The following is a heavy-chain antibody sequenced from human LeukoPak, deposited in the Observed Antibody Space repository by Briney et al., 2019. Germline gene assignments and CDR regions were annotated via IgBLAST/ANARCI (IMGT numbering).Heavy chain of an antibody. CDR2: IHHSANS. CDR3: RRGHCGLQS. CDR1: GASFTDYY. V-gene: IGHV4-59*01. Sequence: SETLSLTCTVSGASFTDYYWSWIRQSPGKGLEWISYIHHSANSDYNPSLRSRVTTSLDTSKNQFSLKLISVTAADTAGYYCRRGHCGLQSWSQGTLVTVSS. D-gene: IGHD2-21*01. J-gene: IGHJ5*02.